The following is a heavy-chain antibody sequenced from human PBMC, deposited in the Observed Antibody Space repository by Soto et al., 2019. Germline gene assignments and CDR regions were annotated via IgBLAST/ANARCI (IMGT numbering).Heavy chain of an antibody. CDR3: ARGLRVVVAATRLWFDP. D-gene: IGHD2-15*01. V-gene: IGHV1-18*01. CDR1: GYTFTSYG. CDR2: ISAYNGNT. J-gene: IGHJ5*02. Sequence: ASVKVSCKASGYTFTSYGISWVRQAPGQGLEWMGWISAYNGNTNYAQKLQGRVTMTTDTSTSTAYMELSSLRSDDTAVYYCARGLRVVVAATRLWFDPWGQGTLVTVSS.